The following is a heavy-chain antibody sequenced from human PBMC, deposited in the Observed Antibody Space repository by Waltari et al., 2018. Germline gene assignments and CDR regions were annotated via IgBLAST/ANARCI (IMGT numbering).Heavy chain of an antibody. CDR2: IYHSGST. CDR3: ARVGRYSSSSFDY. J-gene: IGHJ4*02. Sequence: QVQLQESGPGLVKPSETLSLTCAVSGYSISSGYHWRWIRQPPGRGLEWIGSIYHSGSTYYNLSLKRRVTISVDTSKNQFSLKLSSVTAADTAVYYCARVGRYSSSSFDYWGQGTLVTVSS. V-gene: IGHV4-38-2*01. D-gene: IGHD6-6*01. CDR1: GYSISSGYH.